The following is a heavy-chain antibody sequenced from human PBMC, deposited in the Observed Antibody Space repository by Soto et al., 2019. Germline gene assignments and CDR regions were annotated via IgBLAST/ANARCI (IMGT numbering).Heavy chain of an antibody. Sequence: ASVKVSCKASGYTFTSYYMHWVRQAPGQGLEWIGIINPSGGSTSYAQKFQGRVTMTRDTSTSTVYMELSSLRSEDTAVYYCARVTENYDYIWGSYRYHAFDIWGQGTMVTVSS. J-gene: IGHJ3*02. CDR3: ARVTENYDYIWGSYRYHAFDI. CDR2: INPSGGST. D-gene: IGHD3-16*02. CDR1: GYTFTSYY. V-gene: IGHV1-46*03.